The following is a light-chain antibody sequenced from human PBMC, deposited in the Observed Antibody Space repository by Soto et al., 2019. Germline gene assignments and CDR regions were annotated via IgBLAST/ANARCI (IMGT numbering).Light chain of an antibody. CDR2: DAS. Sequence: EIVLTQSPGTLSLSPGERATLSCRASQSVSSYLAWYQQKPGQAPRLLIYDASNRATGIPARFSGSGSGTDFTLTISRLEPEDFAVYFCQQYGSSRTFGQGTKVDIK. J-gene: IGKJ1*01. V-gene: IGKV3-20*01. CDR3: QQYGSSRT. CDR1: QSVSSY.